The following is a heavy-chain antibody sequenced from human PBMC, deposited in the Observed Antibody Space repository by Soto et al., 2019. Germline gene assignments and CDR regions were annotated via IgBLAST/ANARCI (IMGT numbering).Heavy chain of an antibody. CDR3: AKDRVYHNSVWDPFDI. J-gene: IGHJ3*02. Sequence: EVQMLESGGGLVQPGGSLRLSCGACGFLFSNYAMSWVRQAPGKGLEWVAGMGGANGDTYYADSVRGRFAISRDNSKSTLVLQMNRLIAEDTAVYYCAKDRVYHNSVWDPFDISGQGTMITVS. V-gene: IGHV3-23*01. CDR1: GFLFSNYA. D-gene: IGHD2-2*01. CDR2: MGGANGDT.